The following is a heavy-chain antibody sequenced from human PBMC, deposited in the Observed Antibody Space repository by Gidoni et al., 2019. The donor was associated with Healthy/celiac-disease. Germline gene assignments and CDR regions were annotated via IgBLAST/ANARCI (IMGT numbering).Heavy chain of an antibody. J-gene: IGHJ2*01. CDR1: GGPISSYY. CDR2: IYTSGST. CDR3: ARVPYYGSGSYYDWYFDL. D-gene: IGHD3-10*01. V-gene: IGHV4-4*07. Sequence: QVQLQESGPGLVKPSETLSLTCTVSGGPISSYYWSWIRQPAGKGLEWIGRIYTSGSTNYNPSLKSRVTMSVDTSKNQFSLKLSSVTAADTAVYYCARVPYYGSGSYYDWYFDLWGRGTLVTVSS.